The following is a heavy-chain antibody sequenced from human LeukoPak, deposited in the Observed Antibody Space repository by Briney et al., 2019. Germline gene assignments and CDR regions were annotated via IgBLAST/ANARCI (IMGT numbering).Heavy chain of an antibody. D-gene: IGHD1-26*01. CDR1: GFTFSGYG. J-gene: IGHJ6*03. CDR2: IRYDGSTK. V-gene: IGHV3-30*02. CDR3: AKGRGWEASYYYYYMDV. Sequence: PGGSLRLSCAASGFTFSGYGMNWVRQAPGKGLEWVAFIRYDGSTKYYADSVKGRFTISRDNSKNTLYLQMNSLRAEDTAVYYCAKGRGWEASYYYYYMDVWGKGTTVTISS.